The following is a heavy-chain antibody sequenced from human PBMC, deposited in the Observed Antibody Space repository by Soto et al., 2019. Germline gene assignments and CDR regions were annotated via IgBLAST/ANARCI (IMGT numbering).Heavy chain of an antibody. V-gene: IGHV3-15*01. CDR1: GFTFSNAW. J-gene: IGHJ6*03. CDR3: TLIYYYYYMDV. D-gene: IGHD3-16*01. CDR2: IKSKTDGGTT. Sequence: EVQLVESGGGLVKPGGSLRLSCAASGFTFSNAWMSWVRQAPGKGLEWVGRIKSKTDGGTTDYAAPVKGRFTISRDDSKNTLYLQMNSLKTEDTAVYYCTLIYYYYYMDVWGKGTTVTVSS.